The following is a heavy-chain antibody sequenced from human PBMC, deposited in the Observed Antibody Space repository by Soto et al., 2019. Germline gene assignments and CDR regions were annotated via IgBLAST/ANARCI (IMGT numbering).Heavy chain of an antibody. CDR2: INHSGNT. CDR3: ARGRGEFDD. D-gene: IGHD2-21*01. Sequence: SETLSLTCAVYGASLSDNYCNWLRQPPGKGLEWIGEINHSGNTNYNPSLRSRVTISIDTSKNQLSLNLRSVSAADTAVYYCARGRGEFDDWGQGTPVTVSS. V-gene: IGHV4-34*01. J-gene: IGHJ5*02. CDR1: GASLSDNY.